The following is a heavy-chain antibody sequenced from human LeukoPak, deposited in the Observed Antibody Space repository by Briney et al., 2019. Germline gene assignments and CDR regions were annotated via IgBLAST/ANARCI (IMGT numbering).Heavy chain of an antibody. V-gene: IGHV3-7*01. CDR2: IMEYGTEE. D-gene: IGHD3-3*01. J-gene: IGHJ4*02. Sequence: GWSLRPSCATAGFSLSDYWIGWVRQAPGEGLEWVASIMEYGTEEYYVHSLKGRFTISRDNAKNSLSLQMNRLRAEDTAVYYCATMRLDFWSGYYVRGSYLDYWGQGTLLTV. CDR3: ATMRLDFWSGYYVRGSYLDY. CDR1: GFSLSDYW.